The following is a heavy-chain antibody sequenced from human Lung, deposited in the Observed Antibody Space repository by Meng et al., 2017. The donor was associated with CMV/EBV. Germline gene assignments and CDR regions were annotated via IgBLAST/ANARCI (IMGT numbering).Heavy chain of an antibody. CDR2: INPNSGGT. V-gene: IGHV1-2*02. CDR3: ARSFYGGNSRDAFDM. CDR1: GYPFTGYY. D-gene: IGHD4-23*01. Sequence: ASXXVSXKASGYPFTGYYMHWVRQAPGQGLEWMGWINPNSGGTNYAQKFQGRVTLTRDTSITTAYMELSRLRSDDTAVYYCARSFYGGNSRDAFDMWGQGTXVTVSS. J-gene: IGHJ3*02.